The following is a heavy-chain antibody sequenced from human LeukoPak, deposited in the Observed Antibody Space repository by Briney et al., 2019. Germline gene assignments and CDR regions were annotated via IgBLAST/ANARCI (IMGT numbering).Heavy chain of an antibody. CDR3: AKGGIGLAGLDY. CDR1: GFTFSSDP. J-gene: IGHJ4*02. Sequence: GGSLRLSCVASGFTFSSDPMTWVRQAPGKGLEWVSSITGGGDDTYYADSVKGRFTISRDNSKNSLYVQMNSLRVEDTAIYYCAKGGIGLAGLDYWGQGTLVTVSS. V-gene: IGHV3-23*01. CDR2: ITGGGDDT. D-gene: IGHD6-19*01.